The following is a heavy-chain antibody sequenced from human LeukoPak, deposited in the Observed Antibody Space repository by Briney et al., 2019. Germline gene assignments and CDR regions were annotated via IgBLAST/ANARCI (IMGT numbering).Heavy chain of an antibody. CDR2: IIPILGIA. CDR1: GGTFSSYA. V-gene: IGHV1-69*04. CDR3: ASPPHIWSVYFDY. J-gene: IGHJ4*02. D-gene: IGHD3-10*01. Sequence: SVTVSCKASGGTFSSYAISWVRQPPGQGLEGMGRIIPILGIANYAQKFQGRVTITADKSTSTAYMELSSLRSEDTAVYYCASPPHIWSVYFDYWGQGTLVTVSS.